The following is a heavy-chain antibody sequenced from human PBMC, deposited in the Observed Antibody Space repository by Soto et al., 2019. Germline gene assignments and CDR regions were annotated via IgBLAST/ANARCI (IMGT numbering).Heavy chain of an antibody. J-gene: IGHJ3*01. CDR2: IFGSGITT. V-gene: IGHV3-23*01. D-gene: IGHD2-2*01. CDR3: AKGHSISFFAAFDL. CDR1: GCNLSSDV. Sequence: GGSLRLSCAVSGCNLSSDVMNWVRQTQRRGQEWVASIFGSGITTYYADSVKGRFTISRDNSKNTLHLQLNSLRAEDTALYYCAKGHSISFFAAFDLWGQGSLVTVSS.